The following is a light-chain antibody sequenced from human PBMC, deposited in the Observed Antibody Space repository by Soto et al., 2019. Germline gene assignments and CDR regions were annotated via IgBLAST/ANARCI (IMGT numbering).Light chain of an antibody. J-gene: IGKJ2*01. Sequence: DIQMTQSPSSLSASVGDRVTITCRASQSISSYLNWYQQKPGKAPKLLIYAASSLLSGVPSRFSGSGSGTDFILTISSLQHEDFAPYYCQQSYSTPYTFGQGNKLEIK. CDR2: AAS. CDR1: QSISSY. V-gene: IGKV1-39*01. CDR3: QQSYSTPYT.